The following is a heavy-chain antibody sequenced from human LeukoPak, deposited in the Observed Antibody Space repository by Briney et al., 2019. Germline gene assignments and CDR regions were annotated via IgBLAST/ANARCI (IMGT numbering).Heavy chain of an antibody. Sequence: PGGSLRLSCAASGVTFTNYWMHWGREAPGEGLVWVSRINSDGSVTRYADSVKGRFTISRDNAKNTVFLQMNRLRTEDTAVYYCARDRGALDYWGQGTLVTVSS. V-gene: IGHV3-74*01. D-gene: IGHD1-26*01. CDR3: ARDRGALDY. J-gene: IGHJ4*02. CDR1: GVTFTNYW. CDR2: INSDGSVT.